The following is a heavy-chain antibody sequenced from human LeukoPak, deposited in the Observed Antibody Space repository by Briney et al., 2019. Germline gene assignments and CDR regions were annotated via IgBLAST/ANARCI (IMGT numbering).Heavy chain of an antibody. V-gene: IGHV1-2*02. Sequence: GASVKVSCRPSGYTFTGYYLHWVRQAPGQGLEWMGWINPNSGGTNYAQKFQGRVTMTRDTSITTAYMELSSLRSDDTAVYYCARSAYSSSNIWGQGTMVTVSS. CDR3: ARSAYSSSNI. CDR2: INPNSGGT. J-gene: IGHJ3*02. D-gene: IGHD6-6*01. CDR1: GYTFTGYY.